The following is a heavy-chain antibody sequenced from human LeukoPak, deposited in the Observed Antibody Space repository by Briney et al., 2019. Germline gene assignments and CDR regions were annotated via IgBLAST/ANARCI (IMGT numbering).Heavy chain of an antibody. J-gene: IGHJ6*03. D-gene: IGHD4-17*01. CDR3: AKYWGAYGDYRGRYMDV. Sequence: KSGGSLRLSCAASGFTFSSYGMHWVRQAPGKGLEWVSSISSSSSYIYYADSVKGRFTISRDNAKNSLYLQMNSLRAEDTAVYYCAKYWGAYGDYRGRYMDVWGKGTTVTVSS. CDR1: GFTFSSYG. CDR2: ISSSSSYI. V-gene: IGHV3-21*01.